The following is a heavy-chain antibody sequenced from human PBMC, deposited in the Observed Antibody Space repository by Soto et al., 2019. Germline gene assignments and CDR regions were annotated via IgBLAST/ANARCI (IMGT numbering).Heavy chain of an antibody. CDR3: ARKDYYDSSGYRRDFDY. J-gene: IGHJ4*02. CDR2: ISTYNGNT. V-gene: IGHV1-18*01. Sequence: ASVKVSCKASGYTFTSYGISWVRQAPGQGLEWMGWISTYNGNTNYAQKLQGRVTMTTDTSTSTAYMELRSLRSDDTAVYYCARKDYYDSSGYRRDFDYWGQGTLVTVSS. CDR1: GYTFTSYG. D-gene: IGHD3-22*01.